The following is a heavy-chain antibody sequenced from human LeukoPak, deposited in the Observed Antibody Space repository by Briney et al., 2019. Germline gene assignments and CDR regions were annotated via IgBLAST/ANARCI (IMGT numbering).Heavy chain of an antibody. CDR2: IKPDGSDK. D-gene: IGHD2-2*02. Sequence: PGGSLRLSCAASGFTFKDYIMDWFRQAPGKGLEWVANIKPDGSDKYYVDSVKGRFTISRDNAKNSLFLQMNSLRAEDTAVYYCARARYCSSYSCYKDYWGQGTLVTVSS. CDR3: ARARYCSSYSCYKDY. V-gene: IGHV3-7*01. CDR1: GFTFKDYI. J-gene: IGHJ4*02.